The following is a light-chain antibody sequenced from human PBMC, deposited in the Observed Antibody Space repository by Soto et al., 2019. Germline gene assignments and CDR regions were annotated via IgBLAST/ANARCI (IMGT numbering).Light chain of an antibody. CDR3: SSFAGSNNYPYV. CDR1: SSDVGAYDY. Sequence: QSVVTQPPSASWSPGQSVTIYCTGTSSDVGAYDYVSWYQQHPCKASKIMVYEINKRPSGVPDRFSGYKSGNTASLTVSGLQAEDEADYYCSSFAGSNNYPYVFGTGTKLTVL. CDR2: EIN. J-gene: IGLJ1*01. V-gene: IGLV2-8*01.